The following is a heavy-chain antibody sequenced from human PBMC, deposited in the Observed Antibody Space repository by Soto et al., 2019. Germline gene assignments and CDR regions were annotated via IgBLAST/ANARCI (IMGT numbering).Heavy chain of an antibody. CDR1: GYTFTGYY. D-gene: IGHD3-3*01. V-gene: IGHV1-2*02. CDR3: ARELLPPYYDFWSGYLRVYYYYGMDV. J-gene: IGHJ6*02. CDR2: INPNSGGT. Sequence: ASVKVSWKASGYTFTGYYMHWVRQAPGQGLEWMGWINPNSGGTNYAQKFEGRVTMIMDTSISTAYMELSRLRSDDTAVYYCARELLPPYYDFWSGYLRVYYYYGMDVWGQGTTVTVSS.